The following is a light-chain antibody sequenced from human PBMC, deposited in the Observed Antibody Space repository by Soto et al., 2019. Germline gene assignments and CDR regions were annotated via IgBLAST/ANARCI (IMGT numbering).Light chain of an antibody. J-gene: IGKJ1*01. V-gene: IGKV3-20*01. Sequence: EIVLTQSTGTLSLSPGERATLSCRASQSVSSNYLAWYQRKPGQAPMLLIYGASSRATDIPNRFSGSGSGTDFTLTITRLEPEDFAVYFCQQYGGSPPTFGQGTKVEIK. CDR2: GAS. CDR3: QQYGGSPPT. CDR1: QSVSSNY.